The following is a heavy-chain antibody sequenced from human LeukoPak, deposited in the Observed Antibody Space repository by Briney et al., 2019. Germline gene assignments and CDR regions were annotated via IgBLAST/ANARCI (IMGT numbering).Heavy chain of an antibody. D-gene: IGHD2-2*01. J-gene: IGHJ5*02. CDR3: ARVFCSSGNMCYKRSPDFDP. CDR2: IDPKTGGT. CDR1: GYTFSNFY. Sequence: ASMTVSCKASGYTFSNFYMHWLRQVPGHGPEWMGWIDPKTGGTKYAQKFQGRISVTADTSISTAYIQLTRLTSDDTAVYYCARVFCSSGNMCYKRSPDFDPWGQGTLIIVSS. V-gene: IGHV1-2*02.